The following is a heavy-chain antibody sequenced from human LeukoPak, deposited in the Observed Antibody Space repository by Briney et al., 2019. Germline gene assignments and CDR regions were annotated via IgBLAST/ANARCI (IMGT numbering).Heavy chain of an antibody. V-gene: IGHV4-39*07. Sequence: SETLSLTCIVSGGSISSSSHYWGWIRQSPGKGLEWIGSIYYTGRTYYNPSLKSRVTISVDTSKNQFSLKLSSVTAADTAVYYCASNNWITFGWFDPWGQGTLVTVSS. J-gene: IGHJ5*02. D-gene: IGHD1-1*01. CDR1: GGSISSSSHY. CDR3: ASNNWITFGWFDP. CDR2: IYYTGRT.